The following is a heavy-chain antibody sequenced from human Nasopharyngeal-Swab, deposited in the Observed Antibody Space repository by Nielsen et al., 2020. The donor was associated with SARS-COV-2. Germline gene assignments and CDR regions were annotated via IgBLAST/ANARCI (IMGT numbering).Heavy chain of an antibody. D-gene: IGHD1-26*01. CDR3: ARAQWELLRTYYYYYGMDV. CDR2: INTNTGNP. J-gene: IGHJ6*02. V-gene: IGHV7-4-1*02. Sequence: WVRQAPGQGLEWVGWINTNTGNPTYAQGFTGRFVFSLDTSVSTAYLQISSLKAEDTAVYYCARAQWELLRTYYYYYGMDVWGQGTTVTVSS.